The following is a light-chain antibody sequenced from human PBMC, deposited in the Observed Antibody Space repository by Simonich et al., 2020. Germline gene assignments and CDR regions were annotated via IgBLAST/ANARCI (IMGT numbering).Light chain of an antibody. V-gene: IGKV4-1*01. CDR2: VAS. CDR1: QSVLYSSNNKNY. J-gene: IGKJ2*01. CDR3: QQYYSTPYT. Sequence: DIVMTQSPDPLDVSLGDRATITCKSSQSVLYSSNNKNYLAWYQQKPGQPPKLLIYVASTRESGVPDLFSGSGSGTDFTLTISSLQAEDVAVYYCQQYYSTPYTFGQGTKLEIK.